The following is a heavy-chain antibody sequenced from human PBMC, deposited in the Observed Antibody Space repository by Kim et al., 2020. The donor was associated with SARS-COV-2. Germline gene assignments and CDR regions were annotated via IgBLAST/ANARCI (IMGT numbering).Heavy chain of an antibody. D-gene: IGHD2-2*02. Sequence: GGSLRLSCAASGFTFSNAWMSWVRQAPGKGLEWVGRIKSKTDGGTTDYAAPVKGRFTISRDDSKNTLYLQMNSLKTEDTAVYYCTTVGYCSSTSCHNVPIDYWGQGTLVTVSS. CDR3: TTVGYCSSTSCHNVPIDY. V-gene: IGHV3-15*01. J-gene: IGHJ4*02. CDR2: IKSKTDGGTT. CDR1: GFTFSNAW.